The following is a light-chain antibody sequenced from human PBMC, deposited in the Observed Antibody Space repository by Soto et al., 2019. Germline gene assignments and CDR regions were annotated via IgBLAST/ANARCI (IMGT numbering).Light chain of an antibody. J-gene: IGKJ4*01. Sequence: DIQMTQSPSSVSPSVGDRVTITCRASERINTYLAWYQQQPGKAPKLLIYAASSLQSGVPSRFSSSGSGTEFTLTISNRQPEDFATYYCQQANSPPLTFGGGTKVENK. CDR1: ERINTY. CDR2: AAS. V-gene: IGKV1-12*01. CDR3: QQANSPPLT.